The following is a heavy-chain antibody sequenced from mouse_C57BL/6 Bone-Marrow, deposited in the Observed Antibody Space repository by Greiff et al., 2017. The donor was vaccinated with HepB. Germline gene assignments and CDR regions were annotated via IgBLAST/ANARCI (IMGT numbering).Heavy chain of an antibody. CDR2: ISNGGGST. D-gene: IGHD1-1*01. V-gene: IGHV5-12*01. CDR1: GFTFSDYY. CDR3: ARDGYYYGSSPNV. J-gene: IGHJ1*03. Sequence: EVQGVESGGGLVQPGGSLKLSCAASGFTFSDYYMYWVRQTPEKRLEWVAYISNGGGSTYYPDTVKGRFTISRDNAKNTLYLQMSRLKSEDTAMYYCARDGYYYGSSPNVWGTGTTVTVSS.